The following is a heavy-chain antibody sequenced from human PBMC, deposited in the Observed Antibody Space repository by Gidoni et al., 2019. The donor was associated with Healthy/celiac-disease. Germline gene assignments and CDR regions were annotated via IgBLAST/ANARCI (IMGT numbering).Heavy chain of an antibody. D-gene: IGHD5-12*01. J-gene: IGHJ3*02. CDR2: IDPSDSYT. CDR1: GSSFTSYW. CDR3: ARPKMATANSGAFDI. Sequence: EVQLVQSGAEVTQPGESLRISCKGSGSSFTSYWISWVRQMPGKGLEWMGRIDPSDSYTNYSPSFQGHVTISADKSISTAYLQWSSLKASDTAMYYCARPKMATANSGAFDIWGQGTMVTVSS. V-gene: IGHV5-10-1*03.